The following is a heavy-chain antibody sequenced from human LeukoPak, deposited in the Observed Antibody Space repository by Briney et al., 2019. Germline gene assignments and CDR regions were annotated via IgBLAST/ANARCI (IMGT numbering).Heavy chain of an antibody. CDR3: ARIVRYSPLKDY. Sequence: GGSLRLSCAASGFTFSSYWMSWVRQAPGEGLEWGANIKQDGSEKYYVDSVKGRFTISRDNAQNSLYLQMNCVRAEDTAVYYCARIVRYSPLKDYWGQGTLGTVSS. V-gene: IGHV3-7*03. CDR1: GFTFSSYW. D-gene: IGHD2-15*01. J-gene: IGHJ4*02. CDR2: IKQDGSEK.